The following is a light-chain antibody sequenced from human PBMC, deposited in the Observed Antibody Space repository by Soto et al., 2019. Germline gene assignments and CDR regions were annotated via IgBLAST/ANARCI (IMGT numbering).Light chain of an antibody. Sequence: EIVLTQSPATLSVSPGERATLSCRASQSVSSDLAWYQQKPGQAPRLLIYGASTRATGLSARFSGSGSGTEFTLSISSLQSEDFAVYYCQQYHKWPAYTFGQGTKLEI. CDR1: QSVSSD. J-gene: IGKJ2*01. CDR3: QQYHKWPAYT. V-gene: IGKV3-15*01. CDR2: GAS.